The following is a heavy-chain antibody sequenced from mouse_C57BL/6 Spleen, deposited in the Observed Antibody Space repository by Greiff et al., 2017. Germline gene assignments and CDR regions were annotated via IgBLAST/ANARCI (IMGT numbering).Heavy chain of an antibody. CDR2: IHPNSGST. D-gene: IGHD4-1*01. CDR1: GYTFTSYW. CDR3: ASSLTYYYAMDY. Sequence: QVQLQQPGAELVKPGASVKLSCKASGYTFTSYWMHWVKQRPGQGLEWIGMIHPNSGSTNYNEKFKSKATLTVDKSSSTAYMQLSSLTSEDSAVYYCASSLTYYYAMDYWGQGTSVTVSS. J-gene: IGHJ4*01. V-gene: IGHV1-64*01.